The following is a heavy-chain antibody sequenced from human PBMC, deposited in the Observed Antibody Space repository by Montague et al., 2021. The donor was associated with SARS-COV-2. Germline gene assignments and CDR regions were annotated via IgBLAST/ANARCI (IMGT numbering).Heavy chain of an antibody. D-gene: IGHD3-10*01. Sequence: SLRLSCAASGFTFSNYEMNWVRQAPGKRLEWVLYISRSGSTIYYADSVKGRFTISRDNAQNSLYLQMNSLRAEDTGVYYCARDRGYGDFYYYGMDVWGQGTTVTVSS. V-gene: IGHV3-48*03. CDR2: ISRSGSTI. CDR3: ARDRGYGDFYYYGMDV. CDR1: GFTFSNYE. J-gene: IGHJ6*02.